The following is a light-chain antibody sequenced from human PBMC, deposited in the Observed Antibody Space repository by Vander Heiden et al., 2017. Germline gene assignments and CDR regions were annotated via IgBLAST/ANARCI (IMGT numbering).Light chain of an antibody. J-gene: IGKJ3*01. V-gene: IGKV1-39*01. CDR1: QSISSY. CDR2: AAS. CDR3: QQSYSTPFT. Sequence: IQMTQSPSSLSASVGDRVTITCRASQSISSYLNWYQQKQGKAPKLLIYAASSLQSGVPSRFSGSGSGTDFTLTISSLQPEDFATYYCQQSYSTPFTFGPGTKVDIK.